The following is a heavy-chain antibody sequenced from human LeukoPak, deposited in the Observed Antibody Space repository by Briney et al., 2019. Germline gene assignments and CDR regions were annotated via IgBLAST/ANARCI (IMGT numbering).Heavy chain of an antibody. D-gene: IGHD3-9*01. CDR2: INPNCGGT. CDR3: ARDPRDILSGYYHYNYYYMDV. J-gene: IGHJ6*03. CDR1: GYTFTGYF. Sequence: ASVKVSFKASGYTFTGYFMHWVRQAPGQGLEWMGWINPNCGGTNYAQKFQGRVTMTRDTSSSTAYMELSRLRSDDTAVYYCARDPRDILSGYYHYNYYYMDVWGKGTTVTISS. V-gene: IGHV1-2*02.